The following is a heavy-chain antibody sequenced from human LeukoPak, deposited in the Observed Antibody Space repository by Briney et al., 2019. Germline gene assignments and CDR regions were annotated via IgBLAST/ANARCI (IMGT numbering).Heavy chain of an antibody. J-gene: IGHJ4*02. V-gene: IGHV3-30*04. D-gene: IGHD3-16*01. CDR1: GFTFSSYA. Sequence: GGSLRLSCAASGFTFSSYAMHWVRQAPGKGLEWVAVISYDGSNKYYADSVKGRFTISRDNSKNTLYLQMNSLRAEDTAVYYCAKDSWAGAGGYFDYWGQGTLVTVSS. CDR2: ISYDGSNK. CDR3: AKDSWAGAGGYFDY.